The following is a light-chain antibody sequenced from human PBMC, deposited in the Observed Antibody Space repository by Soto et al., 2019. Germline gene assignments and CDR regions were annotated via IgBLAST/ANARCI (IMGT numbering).Light chain of an antibody. CDR2: GAS. V-gene: IGKV3-20*01. Sequence: EIVLTQSPGTLSLSPGERATLSCRASQSVSSTYLAWYQQKPVQAPRLLIYGASSRATGTPDRFSGSGSGTDFTLTISRLEPEDFAVYYCQQYRTFGQGTKVDIK. CDR3: QQYRT. J-gene: IGKJ1*01. CDR1: QSVSSTY.